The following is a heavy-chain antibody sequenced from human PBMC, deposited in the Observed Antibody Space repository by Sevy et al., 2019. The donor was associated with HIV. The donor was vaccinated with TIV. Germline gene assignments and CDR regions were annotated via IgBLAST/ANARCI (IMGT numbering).Heavy chain of an antibody. Sequence: GGSLRLSCATSGFSFSDYYMSWIRQAPGKGLERISYISSGGRIMYYADSVKGRFTISRDNTNNSLYLRMNSLRAEDTAVYYCARVRVAAADYYFDYWSQGTLVTVSS. J-gene: IGHJ4*02. D-gene: IGHD6-25*01. CDR1: GFSFSDYY. V-gene: IGHV3-11*01. CDR2: ISSGGRIM. CDR3: ARVRVAAADYYFDY.